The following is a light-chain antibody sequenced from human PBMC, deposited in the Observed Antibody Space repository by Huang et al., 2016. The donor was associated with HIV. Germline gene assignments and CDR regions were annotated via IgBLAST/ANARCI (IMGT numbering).Light chain of an antibody. J-gene: IGKJ2*01. CDR2: GAS. CDR1: QSIDSGY. Sequence: EVVLTKSPGTLSLSPGERATLSCRASQSIDSGYLAWYQQKTGQAPRLLIYGASDRATGIPDRFSCSGFGTDFTLTISRLEPEDFALYHCHYYGSSSYTFGQGTKLEIK. CDR3: HYYGSSSYT. V-gene: IGKV3-20*01.